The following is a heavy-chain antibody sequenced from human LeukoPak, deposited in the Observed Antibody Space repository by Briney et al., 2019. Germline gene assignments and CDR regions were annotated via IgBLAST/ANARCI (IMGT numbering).Heavy chain of an antibody. J-gene: IGHJ3*02. Sequence: GGSLRLSCAASGFTFSSYAMSWVRQAPGKGLDWVSAISGRGGSTYYADSVKGRFRSSRDNSKHTLYLQLTSLRGEDTAVYYCAKDRSDYDFWSGYYTPIRGAFDIWGQGTMVTVSS. CDR2: ISGRGGST. CDR1: GFTFSSYA. D-gene: IGHD3-3*01. CDR3: AKDRSDYDFWSGYYTPIRGAFDI. V-gene: IGHV3-23*01.